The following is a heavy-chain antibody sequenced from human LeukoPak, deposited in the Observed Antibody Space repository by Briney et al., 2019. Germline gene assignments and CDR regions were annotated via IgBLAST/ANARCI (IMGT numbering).Heavy chain of an antibody. J-gene: IGHJ5*02. CDR2: ISSSSSYI. CDR1: GFTFSSYS. D-gene: IGHD5/OR15-5a*01. V-gene: IGHV3-21*01. CDR3: ARDYTVLNWFDP. Sequence: GGSLRLSCAASGFTFSSYSMNWVRQAPGKGLEWVSSISSSSSYIYYADSVKGRFTISRDNAKNSLYLQMNSVRAEDTAVYYCARDYTVLNWFDPWGQGTLVTVSS.